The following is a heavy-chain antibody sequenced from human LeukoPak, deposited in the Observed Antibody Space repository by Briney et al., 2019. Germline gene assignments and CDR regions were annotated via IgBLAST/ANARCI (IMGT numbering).Heavy chain of an antibody. CDR2: ISSSGSTI. Sequence: PGGSLRLSCAASGFTFSDYYMSWIRQAPGKGLEWVSYISSSGSTIYYADSVKGRFTISRDNAKNSLYLQMNSLRAEDTAVYYCARDGDSSSWYPVAAFDVWGQGTMVTVSS. V-gene: IGHV3-11*01. D-gene: IGHD6-13*01. J-gene: IGHJ3*01. CDR1: GFTFSDYY. CDR3: ARDGDSSSWYPVAAFDV.